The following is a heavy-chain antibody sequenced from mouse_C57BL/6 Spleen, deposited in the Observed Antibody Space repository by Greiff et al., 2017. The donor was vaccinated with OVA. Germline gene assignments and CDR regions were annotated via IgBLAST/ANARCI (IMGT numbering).Heavy chain of an antibody. CDR3: ARNYYGSSSPRGFDV. J-gene: IGHJ1*03. Sequence: QVQLQQSGAELVKPGASVKISCKASGYAFSSYWMNWVKQRPGKGLEWIGQIYPGDGDTNYNGKFKGKATLTADKSSSTAYIQLSSLTSEDSAVYFCARNYYGSSSPRGFDVWGTGTTVTVSS. D-gene: IGHD1-1*01. CDR2: IYPGDGDT. V-gene: IGHV1-80*01. CDR1: GYAFSSYW.